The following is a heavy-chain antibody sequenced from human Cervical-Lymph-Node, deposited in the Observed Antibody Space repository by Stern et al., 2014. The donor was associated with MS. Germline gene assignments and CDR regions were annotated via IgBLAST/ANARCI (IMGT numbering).Heavy chain of an antibody. CDR2: IFPGDSDT. CDR3: ARQLGAEGHFDY. V-gene: IGHV5-51*01. J-gene: IGHJ4*02. Sequence: EVQLVQSGAEVKKPGESLRISCQDSGNRFISYWIAWVRQMPGKGLEWVGIIFPGDSDTSYSPSFEGQVTISADKSINTAYLQWSSLKASDTAIYYCARQLGAEGHFDYWGQGTLVTVSS. D-gene: IGHD6-19*01. CDR1: GNRFISYW.